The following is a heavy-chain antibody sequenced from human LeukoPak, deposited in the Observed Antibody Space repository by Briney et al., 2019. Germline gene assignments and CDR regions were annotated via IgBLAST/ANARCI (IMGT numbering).Heavy chain of an antibody. D-gene: IGHD3-9*01. Sequence: GGPLRLSCVASGFTFSNAWMTWVRQAPGKGLEWVGRIKSKTDGGTTDYVAPVKGRFTISRDDSKNTLYLQMNSLKTEDTAVYYCTTPGYDILTGYYKSDFDLWGRGTLVTVSS. CDR1: GFTFSNAW. CDR2: IKSKTDGGTT. V-gene: IGHV3-15*01. CDR3: TTPGYDILTGYYKSDFDL. J-gene: IGHJ2*01.